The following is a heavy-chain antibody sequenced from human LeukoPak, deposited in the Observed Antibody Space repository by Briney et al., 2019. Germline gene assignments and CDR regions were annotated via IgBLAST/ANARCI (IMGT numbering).Heavy chain of an antibody. CDR2: IYYSGST. Sequence: PSETLSLTCTVSGGSISSGDYYWSWIRQPPGKGLEWIGYIYYSGSTYYNPSLKSRVTISVDTSKNQFSLKLSSVTAADTAVYYCARAPIVATMGVDYWGQGTLVTVSS. V-gene: IGHV4-30-4*01. J-gene: IGHJ4*02. CDR1: GGSISSGDYY. D-gene: IGHD5-12*01. CDR3: ARAPIVATMGVDY.